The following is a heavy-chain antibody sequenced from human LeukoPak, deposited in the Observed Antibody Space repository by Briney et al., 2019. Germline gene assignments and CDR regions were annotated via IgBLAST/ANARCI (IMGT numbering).Heavy chain of an antibody. CDR1: GYTFTGYY. CDR2: INPNSGGT. J-gene: IGHJ4*02. D-gene: IGHD3-9*01. CDR3: ARDLVDYYFDY. V-gene: IGHV1-2*02. Sequence: ASVKVSCKASGYTFTGYYMHWVRQAPGQGLECMGWINPNSGGTNYAQKFQGRVTMTRDASISTAYMELSRLRSDDTAVYYCARDLVDYYFDYWGQGTLVTVSS.